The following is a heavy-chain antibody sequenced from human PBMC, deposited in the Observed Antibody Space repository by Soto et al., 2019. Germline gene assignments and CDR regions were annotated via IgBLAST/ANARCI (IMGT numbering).Heavy chain of an antibody. CDR2: ISSGSSNI. V-gene: IGHV3-21*01. Sequence: EVQLVESGGGLVKPGGSLTLSCAASRFAFRSYNMNWVRQAPGKGLEWVASISSGSSNIYYADSVKGRFTISRDNAKNSLFLQMDSLRAEDSAVYYCASATVVAATFDFRGQGTLVTVSS. CDR3: ASATVVAATFDF. J-gene: IGHJ4*02. CDR1: RFAFRSYN. D-gene: IGHD2-15*01.